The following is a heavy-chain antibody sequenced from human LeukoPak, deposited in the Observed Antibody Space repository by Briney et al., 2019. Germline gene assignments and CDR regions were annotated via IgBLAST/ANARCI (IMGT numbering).Heavy chain of an antibody. CDR3: ARVYYYDSSGYNAAYYFDY. J-gene: IGHJ4*02. CDR1: VGSISSSSYY. CDR2: IYYSGST. Sequence: SETLSLTCTVSVGSISSSSYYWGWIRQPPGKGLEWIGSIYYSGSTYYNPSLKSRVTISVDTSKNQFSLKLSSVTAADTAVYYCARVYYYDSSGYNAAYYFDYWGQGTLVTVSS. V-gene: IGHV4-39*07. D-gene: IGHD3-22*01.